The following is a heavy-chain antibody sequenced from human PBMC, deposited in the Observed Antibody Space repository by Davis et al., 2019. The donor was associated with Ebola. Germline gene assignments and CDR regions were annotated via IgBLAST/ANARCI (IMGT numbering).Heavy chain of an antibody. CDR2: ISYDGSNK. CDR1: GFTFSSYA. J-gene: IGHJ6*02. CDR3: ASVSGPWLGARFGMDV. V-gene: IGHV3-30-3*01. D-gene: IGHD6-19*01. Sequence: GESLKISCAASGFTFSSYAMHWVRQAPGKGLEWVAVISYDGSNKYYADSVKGRFTISRDNSKNTLYLQMNSLRAEDTAVYYCASVSGPWLGARFGMDVWGQGITVTVSS.